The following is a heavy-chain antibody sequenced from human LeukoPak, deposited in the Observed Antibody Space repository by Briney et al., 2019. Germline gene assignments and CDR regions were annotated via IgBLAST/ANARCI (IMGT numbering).Heavy chain of an antibody. CDR1: GFTFDSYA. J-gene: IGHJ5*02. D-gene: IGHD6-13*01. Sequence: PGGSLRLSCAASGFTFDSYAMSWVRQAPGKGLEWVSAVSRFGGTTYYADSAKGRFTISRDNSNNTVYLQMNSLRVGGTALYYCVKHVGSRWSNNRFDPWGQGTLVTVS. V-gene: IGHV3-23*01. CDR3: VKHVGSRWSNNRFDP. CDR2: VSRFGGTT.